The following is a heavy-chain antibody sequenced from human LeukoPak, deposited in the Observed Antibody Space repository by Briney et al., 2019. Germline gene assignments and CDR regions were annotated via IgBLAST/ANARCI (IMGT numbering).Heavy chain of an antibody. D-gene: IGHD5-18*01. CDR3: ARDNTALIISDYYYMDV. Sequence: SETLSLTCTVSDDSISSNSYYWGCIRQPAGKGLEWIGSIYYSGSTYYNPSLKSRVTISVDTSKNQFSLKLSSVTAADTAMYYCARDNTALIISDYYYMDVWGKGTTVTVSS. CDR2: IYYSGST. J-gene: IGHJ6*03. CDR1: DDSISSNSYY. V-gene: IGHV4-39*07.